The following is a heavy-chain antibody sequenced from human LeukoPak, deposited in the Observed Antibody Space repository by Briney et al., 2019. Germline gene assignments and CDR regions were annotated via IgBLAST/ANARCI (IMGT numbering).Heavy chain of an antibody. CDR2: ITGSGGST. V-gene: IGHV3-23*01. J-gene: IGHJ4*02. D-gene: IGHD2-15*01. Sequence: GGSLRLSCAASGFTFSSYAMGWVRQAPGKGLEWVSLITGSGGSTFYADSVKGRLTISRDNSKSTLYLQMNSLRAEDTAVYYCARDSRDIAWYFDFWGQGTLVTVSS. CDR3: ARDSRDIAWYFDF. CDR1: GFTFSSYA.